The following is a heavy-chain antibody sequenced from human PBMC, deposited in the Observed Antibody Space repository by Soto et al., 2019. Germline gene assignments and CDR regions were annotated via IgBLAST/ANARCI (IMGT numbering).Heavy chain of an antibody. J-gene: IGHJ3*01. CDR2: LSPYNGAT. CDR1: GYTFTDYY. Sequence: HVQLVQSGAEVKKPGASLRVSCKASGYTFTDYYIHWVRQAPGQGLQWMGWLSPYNGATTYAQKFQDWVTMXXXTXXSTAYLDLSRLSSGDTAVYYCARAQELRSFDWSWGGGAVDVWGQGTMVTASS. D-gene: IGHD3-9*01. V-gene: IGHV1-2*04. CDR3: ARAQELRSFDWSWGGGAVDV.